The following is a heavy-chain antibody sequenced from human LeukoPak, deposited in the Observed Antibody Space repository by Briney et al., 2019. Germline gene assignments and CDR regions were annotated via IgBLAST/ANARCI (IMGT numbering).Heavy chain of an antibody. CDR3: ARDLGTGTFDY. D-gene: IGHD1/OR15-1a*01. Sequence: SQTLSLTCAVSGGSISSGGYSWSWIRQPPGKGLEWIGYIYYSGSTYYNPSLKSRVTIPVDTSKNQFSLKLSSVTAADTAVYYCARDLGTGTFDYWGQGTLVTVSS. V-gene: IGHV4-30-4*07. CDR1: GGSISSGGYS. CDR2: IYYSGST. J-gene: IGHJ4*02.